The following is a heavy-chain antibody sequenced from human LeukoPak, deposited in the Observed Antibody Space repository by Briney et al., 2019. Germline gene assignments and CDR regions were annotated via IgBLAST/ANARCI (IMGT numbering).Heavy chain of an antibody. D-gene: IGHD3-3*01. V-gene: IGHV1-8*01. CDR2: MNPNSGNT. CDR1: GYTFTSYD. CDR3: ARGYIYVFWSGSNWFDP. J-gene: IGHJ5*02. Sequence: ASVKVSCKASGYTFTSYDINWVRQATGQGLEWMGWMNPNSGNTGYAQKFQGRVTMTRNTSISTAYMELSSLRSEDTAVYYCARGYIYVFWSGSNWFDPWGQGTLVTVSS.